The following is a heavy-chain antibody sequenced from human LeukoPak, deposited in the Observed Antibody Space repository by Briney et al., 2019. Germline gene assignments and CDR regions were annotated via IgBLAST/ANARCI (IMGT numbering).Heavy chain of an antibody. V-gene: IGHV1-2*02. CDR3: AREGVSGSYPFDY. D-gene: IGHD1-26*01. J-gene: IGHJ4*02. Sequence: ASVKVSCKASEYTFTGYYMHWVRQAPGQGLEWMGWINPNSGATDYAQNFQGRVTLTRDTSISTAYMELSRLRSDDTAVYYCAREGVSGSYPFDYWGQGTLVTVSS. CDR2: INPNSGAT. CDR1: EYTFTGYY.